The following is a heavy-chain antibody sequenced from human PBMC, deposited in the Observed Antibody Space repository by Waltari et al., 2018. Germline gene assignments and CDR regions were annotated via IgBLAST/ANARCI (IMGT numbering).Heavy chain of an antibody. J-gene: IGHJ4*02. CDR1: GGTFSSYT. Sequence: QVQLVQSGAEVKKPGSSVKVSCKASGGTFSSYTISWVRQAPGQGLEWMGRIIPILGIANDEQKFQGRVTITADKSTSTAYMELSSLRSEDTAVYYCARGGIAAAGTISSFDYWGQGTLVTVSS. D-gene: IGHD6-13*01. CDR3: ARGGIAAAGTISSFDY. CDR2: IIPILGIA. V-gene: IGHV1-69*02.